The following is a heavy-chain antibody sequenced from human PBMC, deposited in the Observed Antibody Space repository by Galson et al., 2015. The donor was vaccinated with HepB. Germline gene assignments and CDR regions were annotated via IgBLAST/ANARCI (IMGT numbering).Heavy chain of an antibody. J-gene: IGHJ4*02. CDR3: ARARYGGSDY. D-gene: IGHD4-23*01. CDR2: INHSGGT. Sequence: SETLSLTCAVYGGSFSGYYWSWIRQPPGKGLEWIGEINHSGGTNYNPSLKSRVTISVDTSKNQFSLKLSSVTAADTAVYYCARARYGGSDYWGQGTLVTVSS. V-gene: IGHV4-34*01. CDR1: GGSFSGYY.